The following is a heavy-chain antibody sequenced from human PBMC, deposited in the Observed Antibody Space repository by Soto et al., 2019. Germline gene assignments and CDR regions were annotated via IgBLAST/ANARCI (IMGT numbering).Heavy chain of an antibody. CDR3: ATANTPYAFDM. V-gene: IGHV3-7*01. J-gene: IGHJ3*02. CDR1: GLTFSISW. CDR2: INPAGNVQ. Sequence: VHLVESGGGLVQPGESLRLSCAASGLTFSISWMTWVRQAPGEGLECVSNINPAGNVQQYADSVKERVTISRDNATNSLFLPIIGLRVEDTAVYYCATANTPYAFDMWGQGTMVTVSS.